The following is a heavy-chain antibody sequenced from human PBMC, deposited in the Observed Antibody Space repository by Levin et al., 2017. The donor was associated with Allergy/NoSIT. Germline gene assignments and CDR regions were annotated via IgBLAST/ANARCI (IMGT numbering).Heavy chain of an antibody. J-gene: IGHJ3*02. V-gene: IGHV3-7*03. Sequence: PGGSLRLSCAAAGFTFRDYWMAWVRQTPGRGLEWVANIDQDGSQKYYVESVKGRFTISRDNAKNSVDLQMNYLRDDDTAVYYCARKLRGNSGYDAFDMWGHGTMVTFSS. D-gene: IGHD5-12*01. CDR3: ARKLRGNSGYDAFDM. CDR2: IDQDGSQK. CDR1: GFTFRDYW.